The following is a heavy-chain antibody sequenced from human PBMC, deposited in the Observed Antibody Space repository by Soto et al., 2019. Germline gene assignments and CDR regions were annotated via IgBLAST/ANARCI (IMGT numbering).Heavy chain of an antibody. J-gene: IGHJ6*02. CDR2: IYYSGST. CDR3: ARDRGYDFWSGYTSYYYGMDV. CDR1: GGSVSSGSYY. D-gene: IGHD3-3*01. Sequence: SETLSLTCTVSGGSVSSGSYYWSWIRQPPGKGLEWIGYIYYSGSTNYNPSLKSRVTISVDTSKNQFSLKLSYVTAADTAVYYCARDRGYDFWSGYTSYYYGMDVWGQGTTVTVSS. V-gene: IGHV4-61*01.